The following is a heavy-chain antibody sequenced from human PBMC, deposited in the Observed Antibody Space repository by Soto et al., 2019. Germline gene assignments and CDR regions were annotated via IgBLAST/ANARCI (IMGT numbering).Heavy chain of an antibody. CDR2: ISYGGSYK. V-gene: IGHV3-30*18. Sequence: QVQLVDSGGGVVQPGRSLTLSCAASGFTFSGYGMHWVRQAPGKGLEWVAVISYGGSYKYYADSVKGRVTISRDNSKNTLYLQTNSLRAEDTAVYYCAKWSGGFDYWGQGTLVTVSS. CDR3: AKWSGGFDY. J-gene: IGHJ4*02. CDR1: GFTFSGYG.